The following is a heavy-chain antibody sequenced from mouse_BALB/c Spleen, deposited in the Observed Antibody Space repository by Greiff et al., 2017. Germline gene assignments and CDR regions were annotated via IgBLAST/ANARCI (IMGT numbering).Heavy chain of an antibody. J-gene: IGHJ3*01. Sequence: QVQLQQSGAELVRPGVSVKISCKGSGYTFTDYAMHWVKQSHAKSLEWIGVISTYYGDASYNQKFKGKATMTVDKSSSTAYMELARLTSEDSAIYYCASRLWLRRGFAYWGQGTLVTVSA. CDR1: GYTFTDYA. D-gene: IGHD2-2*01. V-gene: IGHV1S137*01. CDR2: ISTYYGDA. CDR3: ASRLWLRRGFAY.